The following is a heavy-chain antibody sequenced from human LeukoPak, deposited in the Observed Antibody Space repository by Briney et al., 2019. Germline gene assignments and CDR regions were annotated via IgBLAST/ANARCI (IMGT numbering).Heavy chain of an antibody. J-gene: IGHJ4*02. CDR2: IYYSGST. CDR3: ARAQLGEQWREYYFDY. CDR1: GGSISSNSHY. D-gene: IGHD6-19*01. V-gene: IGHV4-39*07. Sequence: SETLSLTCTVSGGSISSNSHYWGWIRQPPGKGLEWIGSIYYSGSTYYNPSLKSRVTISVDTSKNQFSLRLSSVTAADTAVYYCARAQLGEQWREYYFDYWGQGTLVTVSS.